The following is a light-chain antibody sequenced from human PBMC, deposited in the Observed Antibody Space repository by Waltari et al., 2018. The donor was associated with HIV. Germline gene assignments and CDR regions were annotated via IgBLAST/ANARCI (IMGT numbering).Light chain of an antibody. Sequence: SFVLTQPPSVSVAPATTATISCGRWNIGSTSLHWYKQITGQAPVLVVRFNSDRPSGIPDRFSGSNSGHTATLTITSGEAGDEADYYCQVWDSSNDHVVFGGGTELTVL. CDR2: FNS. V-gene: IGLV3-21*03. CDR1: NIGSTS. CDR3: QVWDSSNDHVV. J-gene: IGLJ3*02.